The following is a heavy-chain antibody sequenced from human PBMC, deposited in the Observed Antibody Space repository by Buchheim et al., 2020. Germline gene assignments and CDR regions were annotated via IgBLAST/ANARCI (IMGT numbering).Heavy chain of an antibody. J-gene: IGHJ6*02. CDR3: ARHTGFDSGLDV. CDR2: IKQDGTEK. Sequence: EVQLAVSGGGLVQPGGSLRLSCTGSGFSFNRYWMTWVRQAPGKGLEWVATIKQDGTEKYYVNSMRGRVIASRDKAKNAVFVHISSLADEDTGVYYCARHTGFDSGLDVWGQGT. V-gene: IGHV3-7*01. CDR1: GFSFNRYW. D-gene: IGHD5-12*01.